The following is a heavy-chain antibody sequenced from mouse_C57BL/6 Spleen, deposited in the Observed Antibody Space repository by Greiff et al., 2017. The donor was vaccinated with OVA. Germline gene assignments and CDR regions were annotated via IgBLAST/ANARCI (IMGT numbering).Heavy chain of an antibody. Sequence: QVQLQQSGAELVKPGASVKISCKASGYAFSSYWMNWVKQRPGKGLEWIGQIYPGDGDTNYNGKFKGKATLTADKSSSTAYMQLSSLTSEDSAVYLCARTSLSTVVAKDAMDYWGQGTTVTVSS. CDR2: IYPGDGDT. D-gene: IGHD1-1*01. J-gene: IGHJ4*01. CDR3: ARTSLSTVVAKDAMDY. V-gene: IGHV1-80*01. CDR1: GYAFSSYW.